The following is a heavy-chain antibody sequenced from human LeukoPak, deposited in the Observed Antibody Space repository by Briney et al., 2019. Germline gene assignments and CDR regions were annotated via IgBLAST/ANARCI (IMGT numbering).Heavy chain of an antibody. CDR2: ISSSGSTI. D-gene: IGHD3-22*01. J-gene: IGHJ4*02. Sequence: PGGSLRLSCAASGFTFSSYEMNWVRQAPGKGLEWVSYISSSGSTIYYADSVKGRFTISRDNAKNSLYLQMNSLRAEDTAVYYCARALLYYYDSSGYCPLDYWGQGTLVTVSS. V-gene: IGHV3-48*03. CDR3: ARALLYYYDSSGYCPLDY. CDR1: GFTFSSYE.